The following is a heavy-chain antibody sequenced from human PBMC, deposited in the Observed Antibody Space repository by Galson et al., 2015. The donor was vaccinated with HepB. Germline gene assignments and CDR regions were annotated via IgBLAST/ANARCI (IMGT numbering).Heavy chain of an antibody. V-gene: IGHV1-8*01. CDR3: ARGDCSSSSCHVYWFDP. J-gene: IGHJ5*02. CDR2: MNPNTGTT. Sequence: SVKVSCKASGYTFTNYDINWVRQATGRGLEWMGWMNPNTGTTGYAQKFQGRVTMTRNTSINTAYLELSSLRSEDTAVYYCARGDCSSSSCHVYWFDPWGQGTLITVSS. D-gene: IGHD2-2*01. CDR1: GYTFTNYD.